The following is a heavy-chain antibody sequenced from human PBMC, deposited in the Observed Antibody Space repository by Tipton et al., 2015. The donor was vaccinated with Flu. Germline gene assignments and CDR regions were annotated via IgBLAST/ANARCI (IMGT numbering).Heavy chain of an antibody. CDR3: ARLTYYYGSGTSDC. CDR2: IYTSGST. D-gene: IGHD3-10*01. Sequence: TLSLTCTVSGGSISSGRYYWSWIRQPAGKGLEWIGRIYTSGSTNYNPSLKSRVTISADTWKTQFSLKLGSVTAADTAVYYCARLTYYYGSGTSDCWGQGTLLTVSS. CDR1: GGSISSGRYY. J-gene: IGHJ4*02. V-gene: IGHV4-61*02.